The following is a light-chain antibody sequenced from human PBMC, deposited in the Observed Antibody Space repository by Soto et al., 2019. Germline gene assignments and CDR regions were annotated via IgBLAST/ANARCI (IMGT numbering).Light chain of an antibody. CDR1: QTGSNIY. CDR2: GVY. J-gene: IGKJ5*01. V-gene: IGKV3-20*01. Sequence: IVLTQSPGTLSLSPGERATLSCRASQTGSNIYLAWYQPKSGQAPRILIYGVYTRASGIPDRFSGSGSGTDFTVTISRLEPEDFAVYYCQQYGSSPTFGPGTRVEI. CDR3: QQYGSSPT.